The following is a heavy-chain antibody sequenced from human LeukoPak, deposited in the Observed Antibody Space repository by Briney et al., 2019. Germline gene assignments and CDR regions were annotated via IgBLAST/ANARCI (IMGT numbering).Heavy chain of an antibody. CDR3: EGWERPFDY. D-gene: IGHD1-26*01. CDR1: GFTVSTNY. J-gene: IGHJ4*02. CDR2: VYSDGKI. Sequence: PGGSLRLSCAASGFTVSTNYMSWARQAPGKGLEWVSVVYSDGKICYADAVKGRFTISKDNSRNTLYLQMNSLRAEDTAVYYCEGWERPFDYSGQGTLVTVSS. V-gene: IGHV3-53*01.